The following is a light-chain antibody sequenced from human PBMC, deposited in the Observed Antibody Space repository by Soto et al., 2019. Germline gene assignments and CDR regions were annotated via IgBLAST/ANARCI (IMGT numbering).Light chain of an antibody. Sequence: QSVLTQPPSVSGAPGQRVTIPFTGSNSNFGAGYDVHWYQQLPGTAPKLLIYGNYDRPSGVPDRFSGSKSGTSASLAIIGLQAEDEADYFCQSYDSSLSGYVFGTGTKVTV. CDR2: GNY. CDR3: QSYDSSLSGYV. J-gene: IGLJ1*01. CDR1: NSNFGAGYD. V-gene: IGLV1-40*01.